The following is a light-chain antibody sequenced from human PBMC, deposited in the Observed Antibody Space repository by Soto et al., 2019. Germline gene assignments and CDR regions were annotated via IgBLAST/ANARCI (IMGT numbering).Light chain of an antibody. CDR3: AAWDDSLNGPV. CDR1: SSNLGTHT. J-gene: IGLJ2*01. CDR2: STN. Sequence: QSVLTQPPSASETPGQRVTISCSGSSSNLGTHTVNWYQQVPGTAPKLLIYSTNQRPSGVPDRISGSKSGTSASLAISGLQSDDEADYYCAAWDDSLNGPVFGGETKLTVL. V-gene: IGLV1-44*01.